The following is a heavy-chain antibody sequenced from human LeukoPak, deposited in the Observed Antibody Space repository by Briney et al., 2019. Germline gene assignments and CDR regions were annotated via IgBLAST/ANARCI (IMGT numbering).Heavy chain of an antibody. CDR3: ARSGYCSSPSSCYNWFDP. Sequence: SETLSLTCSVSGGPIYSSSYYWGWIRQPPGRGLEWIASIYFSGTTHYNPSLKSRTTISLDTSRNYFSLNLNSVTAADTAVYYCARSGYCSSPSSCYNWFDPWGQGTLVTVSS. D-gene: IGHD2-2*01. CDR2: IYFSGTT. V-gene: IGHV4-39*02. J-gene: IGHJ5*02. CDR1: GGPIYSSSYY.